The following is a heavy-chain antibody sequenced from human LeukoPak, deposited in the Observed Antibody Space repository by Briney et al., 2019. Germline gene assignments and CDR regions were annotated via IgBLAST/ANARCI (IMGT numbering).Heavy chain of an antibody. CDR3: AKAGTTGIHHWFDP. D-gene: IGHD1-1*01. Sequence: SETLSLTCVVSGYSISNDYYWGWIRQPPGKGVEWIGNIYHSGGSYYNPSLKSRVTILVDTSKNQFPLKLSSVTAADTAVYYCAKAGTTGIHHWFDPWGQGNLVTVSS. J-gene: IGHJ5*02. CDR2: IYHSGGS. CDR1: GYSISNDYY. V-gene: IGHV4-38-2*01.